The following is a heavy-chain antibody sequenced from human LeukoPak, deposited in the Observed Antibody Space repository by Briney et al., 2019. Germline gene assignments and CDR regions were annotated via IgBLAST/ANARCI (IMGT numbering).Heavy chain of an antibody. Sequence: EASVKVSCKASGYTFTSYGISWVRQAPGQGLEWMGWISAYNGNTNYAQKLQGRVTVTTDTSTSTAYMELRSLRSDDTAVYYCARVIGKYVWGSYRPEGYFDYWGQGTLVTVSS. V-gene: IGHV1-18*01. J-gene: IGHJ4*02. CDR2: ISAYNGNT. D-gene: IGHD3-16*02. CDR3: ARVIGKYVWGSYRPEGYFDY. CDR1: GYTFTSYG.